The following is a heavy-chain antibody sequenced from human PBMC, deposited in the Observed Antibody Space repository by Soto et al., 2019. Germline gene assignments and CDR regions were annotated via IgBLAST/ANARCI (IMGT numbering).Heavy chain of an antibody. V-gene: IGHV3-66*01. CDR3: ARGQYFDWFDAFDI. CDR1: GFTVSSNY. CDR2: IYSGGST. Sequence: GGSLRLSCAASGFTVSSNYMSWVRQAPGKGLEWVSVIYSGGSTYYADSVKGRFTISRDNSKNTLYLQMNSLRAEDTAVYYCARGQYFDWFDAFDIWGQGTMVTVSS. D-gene: IGHD3-9*01. J-gene: IGHJ3*02.